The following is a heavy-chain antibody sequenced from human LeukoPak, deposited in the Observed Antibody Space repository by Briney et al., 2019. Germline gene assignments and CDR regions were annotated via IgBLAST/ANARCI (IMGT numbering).Heavy chain of an antibody. CDR2: IFGSGGST. J-gene: IGHJ4*02. CDR3: AKTTTGYSSGRFPGWPVDY. V-gene: IGHV3-23*01. CDR1: GFTFSSYA. Sequence: GGSLRLSCAASGFTFSSYAMYWVRQAPWKGLEWVSGIFGSGGSTHYADSVKGRFTISRDNFKNTVYLQMNSLRAEDTAVYYCAKTTTGYSSGRFPGWPVDYWGQGTLVTVSS. D-gene: IGHD6-19*01.